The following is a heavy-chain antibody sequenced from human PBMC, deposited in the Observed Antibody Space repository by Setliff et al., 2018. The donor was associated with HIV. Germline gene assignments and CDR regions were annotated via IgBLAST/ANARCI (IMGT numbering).Heavy chain of an antibody. CDR1: GGSLSYYY. D-gene: IGHD6-13*01. CDR3: VRGGDSSSWLGIHYYYYMDV. J-gene: IGHJ6*03. V-gene: IGHV4-34*01. Sequence: SETLSLTCSIYGGSLSYYYWSWLRQSPGKGLEWIGSIYHSGSTYYNPSLKSRVTISVDTSKNQFSLKLNSVTAADTAVYYCVRGGDSSSWLGIHYYYYMDVWGKGITVTVSS. CDR2: IYHSGST.